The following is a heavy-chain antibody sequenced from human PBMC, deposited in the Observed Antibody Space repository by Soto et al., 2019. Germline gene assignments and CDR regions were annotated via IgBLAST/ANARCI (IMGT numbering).Heavy chain of an antibody. CDR1: GFTVSTYG. CDR3: TGVVASGY. J-gene: IGHJ4*02. D-gene: IGHD2-8*02. Sequence: QVQLVESGGGVVQPGRSLRLSCAVSGFTVSTYGMHWVRQAPGKGLEWVAVISRDGATKYYADSVKGRFTIFRDNSRNTLFREMNSLRGNDMAVYYCTGVVASGYWGQGPLVTVSS. CDR2: ISRDGATK. V-gene: IGHV3-30*03.